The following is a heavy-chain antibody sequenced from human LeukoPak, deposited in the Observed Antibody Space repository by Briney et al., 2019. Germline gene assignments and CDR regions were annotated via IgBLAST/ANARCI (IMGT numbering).Heavy chain of an antibody. CDR1: GFTFSSYG. CDR2: ISYAGTEK. V-gene: IGHV3-30*03. Sequence: GGSLRLSCAASGFTFSSYGMHWVRPAPGKGLEGVAVISYAGTEKFHAESVKSRFTISRDNSKNTLYLEMNTLRAEDTAVYYCVAVAPAAATGHYYGMDVWGQGTTVTVSS. D-gene: IGHD2-2*01. CDR3: VAVAPAAATGHYYGMDV. J-gene: IGHJ6*02.